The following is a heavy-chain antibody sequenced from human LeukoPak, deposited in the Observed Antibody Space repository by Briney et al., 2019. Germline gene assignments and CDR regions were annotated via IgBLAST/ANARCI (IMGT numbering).Heavy chain of an antibody. CDR1: GGSISSGDSY. CDR2: ICSSGSA. Sequence: SQTLSLTCTVSGGSISSGDSYWSWIRRPPGKGLEWIGYICSSGSAYYNPSLKSRFTISVDTSKNQFSLRLSSVTAADTAVYYCARVLATAGNFPVDYWGQGTLVTVSS. J-gene: IGHJ4*02. V-gene: IGHV4-30-4*01. CDR3: ARVLATAGNFPVDY. D-gene: IGHD6-13*01.